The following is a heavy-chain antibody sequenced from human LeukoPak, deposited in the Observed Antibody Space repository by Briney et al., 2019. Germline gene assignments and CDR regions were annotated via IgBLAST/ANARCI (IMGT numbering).Heavy chain of an antibody. J-gene: IGHJ3*01. V-gene: IGHV1-69*04. CDR3: ARGWVSHSVTLDAFDV. D-gene: IGHD2-21*02. CDR1: GGTFSSYA. CDR2: IIPILGIA. Sequence: SVKVSCKASGGTFSSYAISWVRQAPGQGLEWMGRIIPILGIANYAQKFQGRVTITADKSTSTAYMELSSLRSEDTAVYYCARGWVSHSVTLDAFDVWGQGTMVTVSS.